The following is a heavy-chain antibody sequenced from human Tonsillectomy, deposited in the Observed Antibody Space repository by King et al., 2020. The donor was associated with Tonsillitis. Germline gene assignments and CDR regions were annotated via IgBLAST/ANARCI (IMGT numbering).Heavy chain of an antibody. D-gene: IGHD3-16*01. CDR1: GFTFSSYS. CDR3: ASIRWGSYGMDV. J-gene: IGHJ6*04. CDR2: ISSSSSYI. V-gene: IGHV3-21*01. Sequence: VQLVESGGGLVKPGGSLRLSCAASGFTFSSYSMNWVRQAPGKGLEWVSSISSSSSYIYYADSVKGRFTISRDNAKNSLYLQMNSLRAEDTAVYYCASIRWGSYGMDVWGKGTTVTVSS.